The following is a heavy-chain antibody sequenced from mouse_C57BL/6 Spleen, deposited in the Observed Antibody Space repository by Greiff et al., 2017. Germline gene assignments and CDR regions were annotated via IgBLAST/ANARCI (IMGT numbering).Heavy chain of an antibody. J-gene: IGHJ2*01. D-gene: IGHD2-1*01. CDR2: IDPEDGET. V-gene: IGHV14-2*01. CDR3: ASYGNYDY. Sequence: VQLQQSGAELVKPGASVKLSCTASGFNIKDYYMHWVKQRTEQGLEWIGRIDPEDGETKYATKFQGKATITADTSSNTAYLQLSSLTSEDTAVYYCASYGNYDYWGQGTTLTVSS. CDR1: GFNIKDYY.